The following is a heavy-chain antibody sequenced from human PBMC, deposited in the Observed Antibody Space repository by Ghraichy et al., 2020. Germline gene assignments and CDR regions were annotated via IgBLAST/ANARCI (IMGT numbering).Heavy chain of an antibody. J-gene: IGHJ4*02. CDR3: ARQRSSGWYSGLFDS. CDR1: GGSISSSSSY. D-gene: IGHD6-19*01. CDR2: VYYTGDT. Sequence: SETLSLTCTVSGGSISSSSSYWVWIRQPPGKGLEWIGGVYYTGDTYYNPSLRSRVTMSVDTSKNQFSLNLTSVTAADTALYYCARQRSSGWYSGLFDSWGQGTQVTVSS. V-gene: IGHV4-39*01.